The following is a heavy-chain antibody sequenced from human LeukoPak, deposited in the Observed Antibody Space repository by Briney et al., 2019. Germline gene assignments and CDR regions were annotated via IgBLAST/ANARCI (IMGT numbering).Heavy chain of an antibody. CDR2: MYYSGTT. Sequence: SETLSLTCTVSGGSISSGAYYWSWIRQPPGKGLEWIGYMYYSGTTYFNPSLKSRFTISVDTSKNQFSLEVTSVTAADTAVYYCARVTVYTSGGLYFDYWGPGTLVTVSS. CDR1: GGSISSGAYY. CDR3: ARVTVYTSGGLYFDY. D-gene: IGHD2-2*01. J-gene: IGHJ4*02. V-gene: IGHV4-30-4*08.